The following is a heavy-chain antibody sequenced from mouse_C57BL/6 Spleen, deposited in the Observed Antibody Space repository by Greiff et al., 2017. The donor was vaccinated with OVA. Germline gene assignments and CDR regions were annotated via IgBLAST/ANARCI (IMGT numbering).Heavy chain of an antibody. V-gene: IGHV1-54*01. CDR2: INPGSGGT. J-gene: IGHJ3*01. CDR3: ARVYGSSPWFAY. D-gene: IGHD1-1*01. CDR1: GYAFTNYL. Sequence: QVQLKESGAELVRPGTSVKVSCKASGYAFTNYLIEWVKQRPGQGLEWIGVINPGSGGTNYNEKFKGKATLTADKSSSTAYMQLSSLTSEDSAVYFCARVYGSSPWFAYWGQGTLVTVSA.